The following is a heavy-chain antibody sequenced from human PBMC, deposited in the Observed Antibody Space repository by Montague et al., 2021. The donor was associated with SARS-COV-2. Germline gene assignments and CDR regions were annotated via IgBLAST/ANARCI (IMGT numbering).Heavy chain of an antibody. CDR2: IYHTEST. CDR1: SGSISNYY. D-gene: IGHD3-16*01. J-gene: IGHJ6*02. Sequence: SETLSLTCTVSSGSISNYYWSWIRQPPGKGLEWIGYIYHTESTNXNPSLESRVTISIDTSKNQFSLRVRSVTAADTAVYYCARRVQFDYGVDVWGQGTTVTISS. V-gene: IGHV4-59*08. CDR3: ARRVQFDYGVDV.